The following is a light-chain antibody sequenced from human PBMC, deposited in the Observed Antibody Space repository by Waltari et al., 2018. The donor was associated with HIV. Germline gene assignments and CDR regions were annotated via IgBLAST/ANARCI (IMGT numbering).Light chain of an antibody. Sequence: QSALTQPASVSGSPGPSITISCTGTSSDVGGYNYSSWYQQHPGKAPKLMIYDVSNRPSGVSNRFSGSKSGNTASLTISGLQAEDEADYYCSSYTSSSVVFGGGTKLTVL. CDR3: SSYTSSSVV. J-gene: IGLJ2*01. CDR2: DVS. V-gene: IGLV2-14*03. CDR1: SSDVGGYNY.